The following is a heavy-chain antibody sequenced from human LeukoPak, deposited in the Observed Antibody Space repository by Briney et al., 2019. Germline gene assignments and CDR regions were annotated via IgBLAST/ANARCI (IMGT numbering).Heavy chain of an antibody. J-gene: IGHJ4*02. D-gene: IGHD3-10*01. CDR2: IWHDGSHK. CDR1: GFAINTYA. V-gene: IGHV3-33*01. Sequence: SLRLSCAASGFAINTYAMHWVRQAQGKGLELVTLIWHDGSHKFYKNSSMRRFTISRDNSRNPVYLKITGMRAEDTAVYYCAREICGSGSSPDYWGQGTMVTVSS. CDR3: AREICGSGSSPDY.